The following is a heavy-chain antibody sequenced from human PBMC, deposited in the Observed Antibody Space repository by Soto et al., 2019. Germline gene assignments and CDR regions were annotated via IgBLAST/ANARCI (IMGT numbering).Heavy chain of an antibody. D-gene: IGHD5-18*01. CDR3: ARVGGTGGYTYGLDY. J-gene: IGHJ4*02. V-gene: IGHV1-69*06. CDR2: IIPVFGTG. Sequence: SVKVSCKASGGTFSSYAISWVRQAPGQGLEWMGGIIPVFGTGIYAQKFQGRVTITADKSTNTAYMELSSLRSEDTAVCFCARVGGTGGYTYGLDYWGQGTLVTVSS. CDR1: GGTFSSYA.